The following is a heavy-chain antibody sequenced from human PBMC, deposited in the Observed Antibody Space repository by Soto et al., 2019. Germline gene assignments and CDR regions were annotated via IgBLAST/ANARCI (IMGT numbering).Heavy chain of an antibody. CDR1: GGSISSYY. V-gene: IGHV4-59*01. J-gene: IGHJ5*02. CDR3: ARPHGGSSGWDNWFDP. CDR2: IYYSGST. Sequence: TLSLTCTVSGGSISSYYWSWIRQPPGKGLEWIGYIYYSGSTNYNPSLKSRVTISVDTSKNQFSLKLSSVTAADTAVYYCARPHGGSSGWDNWFDPWGQGTLVTVSS. D-gene: IGHD6-25*01.